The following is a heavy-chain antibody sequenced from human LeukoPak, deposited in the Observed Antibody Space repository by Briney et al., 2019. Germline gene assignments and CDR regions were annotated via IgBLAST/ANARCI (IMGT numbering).Heavy chain of an antibody. J-gene: IGHJ4*02. CDR2: IHPEGNEK. CDR3: ARGDAFSGDH. CDR1: GFSFTNFW. Sequence: GGSLRLSCAVSGFSFTNFWMSWVRQAPGRGLEWVANIHPEGNEKYHVESVKGRFTISRDNTKNLLFLQMNCLRVEDRAVYYCARGDAFSGDHWGQGTLVTVSS. V-gene: IGHV3-7*04.